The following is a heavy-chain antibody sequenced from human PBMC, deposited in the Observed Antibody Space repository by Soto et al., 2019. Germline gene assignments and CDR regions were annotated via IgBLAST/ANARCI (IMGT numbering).Heavy chain of an antibody. CDR2: IYYSGST. D-gene: IGHD2-15*01. V-gene: IGHV4-39*01. J-gene: IGHJ3*02. CDR3: ARLVGDIVVVVARFDAFDI. CDR1: GGSISSSSYY. Sequence: QLQLQESGPGLVKPSETLSLTCTVSGGSISSSSYYWGWIRQPPGKGLEWIGSIYYSGSTYYNPSRNSRVTISVDTSKNQFSLKLSSVTAADTAVYYCARLVGDIVVVVARFDAFDIWGQGTMVTVSS.